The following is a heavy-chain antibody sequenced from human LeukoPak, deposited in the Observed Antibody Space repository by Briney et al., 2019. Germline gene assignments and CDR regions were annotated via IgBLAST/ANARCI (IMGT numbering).Heavy chain of an antibody. J-gene: IGHJ4*02. CDR3: ARDGPITTRDGRDY. CDR1: GFTFSSYA. D-gene: IGHD5-24*01. CDR2: IYSGGST. V-gene: IGHV3-53*01. Sequence: GGSLRLSCAASGFTFSSYAMSWVRQAPGKGLEWVSVIYSGGSTYYADSVKGRFTISRDNSKNTLYLQMNSLRAEDTAVYYCARDGPITTRDGRDYWGQGTLVTVSS.